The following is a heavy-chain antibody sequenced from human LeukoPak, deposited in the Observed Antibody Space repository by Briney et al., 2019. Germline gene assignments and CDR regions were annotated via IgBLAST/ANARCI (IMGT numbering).Heavy chain of an antibody. J-gene: IGHJ5*02. CDR3: TRRGGSSSSDWFDP. Sequence: PSETRSLTCTVAGGSISNYYWSWIRQPPGKGLEWIGYVYYTGSTSYNPSLKSRVTISGDTSKNQFSLKLSSVTAADTAVYYCTRRGGSSSSDWFDPWGQGTLVIVSS. CDR1: GGSISNYY. V-gene: IGHV4-59*08. CDR2: VYYTGST. D-gene: IGHD6-6*01.